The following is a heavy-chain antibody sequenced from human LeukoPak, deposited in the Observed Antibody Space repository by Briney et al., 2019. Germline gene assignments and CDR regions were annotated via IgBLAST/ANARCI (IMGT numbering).Heavy chain of an antibody. Sequence: VASVKVSCKASGYTFTSYGISWVRQAPGQGLEWMGWISAYNGNTNYAQKLQGRVTMTRDTSISTAYMELSRLSSDDTAVYYCARGVTGIYYYYYMDTWGKGTTVTVSS. J-gene: IGHJ6*03. CDR2: ISAYNGNT. D-gene: IGHD3-10*01. V-gene: IGHV1-18*01. CDR1: GYTFTSYG. CDR3: ARGVTGIYYYYYMDT.